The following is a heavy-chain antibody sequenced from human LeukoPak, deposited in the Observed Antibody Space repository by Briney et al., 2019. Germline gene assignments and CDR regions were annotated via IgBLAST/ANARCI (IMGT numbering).Heavy chain of an antibody. CDR2: INHSGST. J-gene: IGHJ5*02. V-gene: IGHV4-34*01. Sequence: SETLSLTCAVYGGSFSGYYWSWMRQPPGKGLEWIGEINHSGSTNYNPSLKSRVTISVDTSKNQFSLKLSSVTAADTAVYYCARGLIGSVVPAALHRARFDPWGQGTLVTVSS. CDR1: GGSFSGYY. D-gene: IGHD2-2*01. CDR3: ARGLIGSVVPAALHRARFDP.